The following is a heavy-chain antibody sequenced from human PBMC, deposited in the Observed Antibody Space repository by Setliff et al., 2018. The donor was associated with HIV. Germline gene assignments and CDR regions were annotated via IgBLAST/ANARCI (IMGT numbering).Heavy chain of an antibody. CDR2: IIPIFGTA. CDR1: GGTFSSYA. V-gene: IGHV1-69*13. Sequence: SVKVSCKASGGTFSSYAISWVRQAPGQGLEWMGGIIPIFGTANYAQKFQGRVTITADASTSTAYMELSSLRSEDTAVYYCATRTDYYYYYYMDVWGKGTTVTVSS. CDR3: ATRTDYYYYYYMDV. J-gene: IGHJ6*03.